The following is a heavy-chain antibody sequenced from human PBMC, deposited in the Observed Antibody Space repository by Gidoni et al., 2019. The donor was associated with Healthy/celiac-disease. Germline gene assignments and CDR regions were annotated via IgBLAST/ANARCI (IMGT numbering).Heavy chain of an antibody. D-gene: IGHD6-19*01. V-gene: IGHV3-21*01. CDR3: ARGEAVAAPGNYYGMDV. Sequence: EVQLVESGGGLVKPGGSLRLSCAASGFTFSSYSMNWVRQAPGKGLEWVSSISSKSSYIYYADSVKGRFTISRDNAKNSLYLQMNSLRAEDTAVYYCARGEAVAAPGNYYGMDVWGQGTTVTVSS. CDR1: GFTFSSYS. J-gene: IGHJ6*02. CDR2: ISSKSSYI.